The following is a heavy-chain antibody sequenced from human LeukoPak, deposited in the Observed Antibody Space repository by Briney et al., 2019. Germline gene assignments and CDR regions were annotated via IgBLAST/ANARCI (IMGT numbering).Heavy chain of an antibody. D-gene: IGHD1-14*01. CDR3: ARDKAYNSFDL. V-gene: IGHV3-7*01. J-gene: IGHJ5*02. Sequence: GGSLRLSCAASGFTFSTSWMTWVRQAPGKGLEWVANIKEDGSAKNYVDFVKGRFTISRDNAKNALYLQMNSLRVEDTAVYYCARDKAYNSFDLWGQGNLVIVSS. CDR2: IKEDGSAK. CDR1: GFTFSTSW.